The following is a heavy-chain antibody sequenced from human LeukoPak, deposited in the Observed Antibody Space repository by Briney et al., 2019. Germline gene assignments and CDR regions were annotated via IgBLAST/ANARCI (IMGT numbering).Heavy chain of an antibody. CDR2: ISGSGGST. CDR1: GFTFSSYA. D-gene: IGHD3-22*01. J-gene: IGHJ4*02. CDR3: AKERGRYYDSSGKPLAGYYFDY. V-gene: IGHV3-23*01. Sequence: GGSLRLSCAASGFTFSSYAMSWVRQAPGKGLEWVSAISGSGGSTYYADSVKGRFTISRDNSKNTLYLQMNSLRAEDTAVYYCAKERGRYYDSSGKPLAGYYFDYWGQGTLVTVSS.